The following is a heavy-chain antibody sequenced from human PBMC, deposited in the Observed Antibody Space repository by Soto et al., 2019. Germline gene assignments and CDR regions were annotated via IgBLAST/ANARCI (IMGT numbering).Heavy chain of an antibody. CDR3: AKDPEWELPKYYFDY. CDR2: ISGSGGST. D-gene: IGHD1-26*01. CDR1: GITFRNYV. V-gene: IGHV3-23*01. Sequence: EVQLLESGGGLVQPGGSLRLSCAASGITFRNYVMSWVRQAPGKGLEWVSTISGSGGSTYYADSVKGRFTISRDNSKNTLYLQMNSLRAEDTAVYYCAKDPEWELPKYYFDYWGQGTLVTVSS. J-gene: IGHJ4*02.